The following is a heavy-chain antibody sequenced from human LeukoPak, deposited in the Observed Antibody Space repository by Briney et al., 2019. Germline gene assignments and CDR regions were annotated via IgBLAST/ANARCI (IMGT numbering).Heavy chain of an antibody. CDR1: GFTFSSYW. CDR2: IKQDGSEK. D-gene: IGHD3-9*01. CDR3: ARVRYFDLYYFDY. V-gene: IGHV3-7*01. J-gene: IGHJ4*02. Sequence: GGSLRLSCAASGFTFSSYWMSWVRQAPGKGLEWVANIKQDGSEKYYVDSVKGRFTISRDNAKSSLYLQMNSLRAEDTAVYYCARVRYFDLYYFDYWGQGTLVTVSS.